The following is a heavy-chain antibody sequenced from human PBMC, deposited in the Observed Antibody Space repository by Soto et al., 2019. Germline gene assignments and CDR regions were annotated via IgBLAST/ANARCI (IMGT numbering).Heavy chain of an antibody. J-gene: IGHJ4*02. CDR3: ARVRYDRSGYYYFDY. D-gene: IGHD3-22*01. V-gene: IGHV4-59*01. Sequence: SETLSLTCTVSGGSISGYYWSWIRQPPGKGLEWIGYIYYSGSSNYNPSLKSRVTIPLDTSKNQFSLRLRSVTAADTAVYYCARVRYDRSGYYYFDYWGQGTLVSVS. CDR1: GGSISGYY. CDR2: IYYSGSS.